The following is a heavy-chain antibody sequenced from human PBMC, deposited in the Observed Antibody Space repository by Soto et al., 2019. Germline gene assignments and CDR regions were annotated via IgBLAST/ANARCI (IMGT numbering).Heavy chain of an antibody. V-gene: IGHV3-33*01. CDR2: IWYDGSNK. CDR3: ARDRGXVLVPAAIGPFDI. D-gene: IGHD2-2*02. CDR1: GFTFSSYG. J-gene: IGHJ3*02. Sequence: QVQLVESGGGVVQPGRSLRLSCAASGFTFSSYGMHWVRQAPGKGLEWVAVIWYDGSNKYYADSVKGRFTISRDNSKNTXXXXXXSXXXXXXXXXXXARDRGXVLVPAAIGPFDIWGQGTMVTVSS.